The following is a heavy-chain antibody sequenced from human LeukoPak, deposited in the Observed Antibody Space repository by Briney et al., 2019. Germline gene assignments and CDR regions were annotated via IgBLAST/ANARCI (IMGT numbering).Heavy chain of an antibody. J-gene: IGHJ4*02. CDR3: ARRRAAAGMPFDY. D-gene: IGHD6-13*01. CDR1: GGSIASSSYY. Sequence: SETLSLTCSVSGGSIASSSYYWGWIRQPPGKGLEWIGSVFRTGTTYYSASLKSRVTISVDTSKNQFPLKLSSVTAADTAVYYCARRRAAAGMPFDYWGQGTLVTVSS. CDR2: VFRTGTT. V-gene: IGHV4-39*01.